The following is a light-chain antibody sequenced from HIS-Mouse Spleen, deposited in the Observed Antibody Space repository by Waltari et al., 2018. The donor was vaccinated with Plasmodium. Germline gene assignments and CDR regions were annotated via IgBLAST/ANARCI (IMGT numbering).Light chain of an antibody. Sequence: SYELTQPPSVSVSPGQTARIPCSGNALPKKYAYWYQQKSGQAPVLVIYGDSKRPSGIPGRFSGSSSGTMATLTISGAQVEDEADYYCYSTDSSGNHRVFGGGTKLTVL. CDR1: ALPKKY. J-gene: IGLJ3*02. V-gene: IGLV3-10*01. CDR2: GDS. CDR3: YSTDSSGNHRV.